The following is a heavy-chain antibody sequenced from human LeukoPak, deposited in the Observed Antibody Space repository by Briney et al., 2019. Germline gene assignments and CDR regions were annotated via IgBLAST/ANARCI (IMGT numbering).Heavy chain of an antibody. CDR1: AYSFTGYY. Sequence: ASVKVSCKASAYSFTGYYMHWVRQAPGQGLEWMGWISAYNGNTNYAQKLQGRVTMTTDTSTSTAYMELRSLRSDDTAVYYCARGSPFRDFWTGNNWFDPWGQGTLVTVSS. D-gene: IGHD3-3*01. J-gene: IGHJ5*02. V-gene: IGHV1-18*04. CDR2: ISAYNGNT. CDR3: ARGSPFRDFWTGNNWFDP.